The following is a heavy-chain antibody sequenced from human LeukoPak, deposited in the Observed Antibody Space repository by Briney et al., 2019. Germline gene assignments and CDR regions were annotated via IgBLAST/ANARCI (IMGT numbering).Heavy chain of an antibody. CDR3: AREGVTIFGVVILY. Sequence: SSETLSLTCTVSGGSISSGSYYWSWIRQPAGKGLEWIGRIYTSGSTNYNPSLKSRVTISVDTSKNQFSLKLSSVTAADTAVYYCAREGVTIFGVVILYWGQGTLVTVSS. J-gene: IGHJ4*02. D-gene: IGHD3-3*01. CDR2: IYTSGST. V-gene: IGHV4-61*02. CDR1: GGSISSGSYY.